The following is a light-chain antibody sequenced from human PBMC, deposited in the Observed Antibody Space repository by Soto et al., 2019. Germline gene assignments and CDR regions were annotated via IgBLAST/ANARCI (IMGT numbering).Light chain of an antibody. CDR1: SSDVGDYDY. J-gene: IGLJ2*01. V-gene: IGLV2-8*01. CDR2: DVT. Sequence: QSALTQPPSVSGSPGQSVTISCTGTSSDVGDYDYVSWYQQHPGKAPKLMIYDVTKRPSGVPDLFSGSKSGNTASLTVSGLQVEDEADYYCSSDAGSNTVVFGGGTKFTVL. CDR3: SSDAGSNTVV.